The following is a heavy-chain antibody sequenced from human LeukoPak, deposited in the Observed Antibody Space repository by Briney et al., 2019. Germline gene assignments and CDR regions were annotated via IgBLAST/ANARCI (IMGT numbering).Heavy chain of an antibody. CDR3: ARAGYDDY. CDR1: GFPFRSSS. Sequence: TGGSLRLSCSTSGFPFRSSSMNSVRQAPGKGLEWVSPISSSSSDINYADSVKGRVTISRDNAKNSLYLQMNSLRAEDTAVYYCARAGYDDYWGQGTLVTVSS. CDR2: ISSSSSDI. V-gene: IGHV3-21*01. J-gene: IGHJ4*02. D-gene: IGHD3-9*01.